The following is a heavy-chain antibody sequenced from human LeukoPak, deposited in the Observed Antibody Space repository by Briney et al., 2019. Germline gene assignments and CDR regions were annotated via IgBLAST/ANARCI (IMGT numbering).Heavy chain of an antibody. CDR3: ARQEGEYSCGYY. D-gene: IGHD5-18*01. CDR1: GFTFSSYS. V-gene: IGHV3-48*02. CDR2: ISSSSSTK. J-gene: IGHJ4*02. Sequence: GGSLRLSCAASGFTFSSYSMHWVRQAPGKGLEWVSYISSSSSTKYYADSVKGRFTISRDNAKNSLYLQMNSLRDEDTAVYYCARQEGEYSCGYYWGQGTLVTVSS.